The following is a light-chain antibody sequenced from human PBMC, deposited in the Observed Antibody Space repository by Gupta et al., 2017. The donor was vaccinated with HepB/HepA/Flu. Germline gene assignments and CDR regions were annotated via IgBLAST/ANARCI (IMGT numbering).Light chain of an antibody. CDR3: QQYGSSPWT. CDR1: QSVSSSY. V-gene: IGKV3-20*01. J-gene: IGKJ1*01. CDR2: GSS. Sequence: EIXXTQSPXTLSXSXGERATLSCRASQSVSSSYLAWYQQKPGQAPRPLIYGSSSRATGIPDRFSGSGSGTDFTLTTSRLEPEDFAVYYCQQYGSSPWTFGQGTKVEIK.